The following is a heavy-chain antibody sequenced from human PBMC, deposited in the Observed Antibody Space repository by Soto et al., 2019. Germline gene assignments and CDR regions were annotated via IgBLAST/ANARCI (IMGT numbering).Heavy chain of an antibody. CDR3: ARVKKGYCSGGSCFYAFDI. CDR1: GYTFTSYY. CDR2: INPSGGST. D-gene: IGHD2-15*01. J-gene: IGHJ3*02. V-gene: IGHV1-46*01. Sequence: ASVNVSCNATGYTFTSYYMHWVRQAPGQGLEWMGIINPSGGSTSYAQKFQGRVTMTRDTSTSAVYMELSSLRSEDTAVYYCARVKKGYCSGGSCFYAFDIWGHVTIVPAS.